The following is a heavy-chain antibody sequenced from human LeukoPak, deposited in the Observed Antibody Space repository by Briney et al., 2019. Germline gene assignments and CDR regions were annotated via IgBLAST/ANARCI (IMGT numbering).Heavy chain of an antibody. CDR1: GFTFSSYS. CDR2: ISSSSSYI. V-gene: IGHV3-21*01. Sequence: GGSLRLSCAASGFTFSSYSMNWVRQAPGKGLEWVSSISSSSSYIYYADSVKGRFTISRDHAKNSLYLQMNSLRAEDTAVYYCARDCSGGSCYKYWGQGTLVTVSS. CDR3: ARDCSGGSCYKY. J-gene: IGHJ4*02. D-gene: IGHD2-15*01.